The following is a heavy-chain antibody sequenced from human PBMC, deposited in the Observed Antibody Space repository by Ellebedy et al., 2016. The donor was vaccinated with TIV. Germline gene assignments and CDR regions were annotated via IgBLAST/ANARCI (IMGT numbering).Heavy chain of an antibody. J-gene: IGHJ5*02. D-gene: IGHD3-3*01. CDR3: VGFGVFNL. CDR1: GFTFSSYS. CDR2: ISSGRSYI. Sequence: GESLKISCAASGFTFSSYSMSWVRQAPGKGLEWVSSISSGRSYIYYADSVKGRFTISRDNAKNSLYPQMDGLRVDDSAVYYCVGFGVFNLWGQGAPVTVSS. V-gene: IGHV3-21*01.